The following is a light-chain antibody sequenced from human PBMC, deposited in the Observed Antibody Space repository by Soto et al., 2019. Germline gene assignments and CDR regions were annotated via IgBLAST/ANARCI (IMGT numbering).Light chain of an antibody. CDR2: DVT. Sequence: QSALTQPRSVSGSPGQSVTIFCTGTSSDVGGYNYVSWYQQHPGKAPKLMLYDVTKRPSGVPDRFSGSKSGNTASLTISGLQAEDEADYYCCSYAGSYTYVVFGGGTKVTVL. CDR3: CSYAGSYTYVV. V-gene: IGLV2-11*01. J-gene: IGLJ2*01. CDR1: SSDVGGYNY.